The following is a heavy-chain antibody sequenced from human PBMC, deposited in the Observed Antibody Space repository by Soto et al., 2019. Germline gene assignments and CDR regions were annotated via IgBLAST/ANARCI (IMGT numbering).Heavy chain of an antibody. J-gene: IGHJ5*02. CDR2: IIPIFGTA. D-gene: IGHD2-2*02. CDR3: ARAKGEYCSSTSCYTSGWFDP. Sequence: QVQLVQSGAEVKKPGSSVKVSCKASGGTFSSYAISWVRQAPGQGLEWMGGIIPIFGTANYAQKFQGRVMITADESTSTAYMELSSLRSEDTAVYYCARAKGEYCSSTSCYTSGWFDPWGQGTLVTVSS. CDR1: GGTFSSYA. V-gene: IGHV1-69*01.